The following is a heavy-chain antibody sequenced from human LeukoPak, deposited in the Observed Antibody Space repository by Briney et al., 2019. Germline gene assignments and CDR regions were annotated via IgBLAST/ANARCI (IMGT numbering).Heavy chain of an antibody. CDR3: ARDRAEYSSSSHHPHY. CDR2: INPSGGST. D-gene: IGHD6-6*01. V-gene: IGHV1-46*01. Sequence: ASVKVSCKASGYTFTSYYMHWVRQAPGQGLEWMGIINPSGGSTSYAQKFQGRVTMTRDTSTSTVYMELSSLRSEDMAVYYCARDRAEYSSSSHHPHYWGQGTLVTVSS. J-gene: IGHJ4*02. CDR1: GYTFTSYY.